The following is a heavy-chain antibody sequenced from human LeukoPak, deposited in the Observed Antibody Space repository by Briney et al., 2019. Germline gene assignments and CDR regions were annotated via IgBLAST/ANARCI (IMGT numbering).Heavy chain of an antibody. V-gene: IGHV3-7*01. CDR2: IKQDGSEK. Sequence: PGGSLRLSCAASGFTFSSYWMSWVRQAPGKGLEWVANIKQDGSEKYYVDSVKGRFTISRDNAKNSLFLQMNRLRAEDAAVYFCAREGSQSASGTYPGNDWGQGTLVTVSS. CDR3: AREGSQSASGTYPGND. CDR1: GFTFSSYW. D-gene: IGHD1-26*01. J-gene: IGHJ4*02.